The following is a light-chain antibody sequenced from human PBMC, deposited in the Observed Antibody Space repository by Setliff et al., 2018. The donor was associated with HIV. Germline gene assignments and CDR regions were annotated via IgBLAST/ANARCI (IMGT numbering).Light chain of an antibody. J-gene: IGLJ1*01. CDR3: TSYTSSSTYV. V-gene: IGLV2-8*01. Sequence: QSVLTQPPSASGSPGQSVTISCTGTSSDIGRYNYISWYQQHPGKAPKLMIYEVNKRPSGVPDRFSGSKSGNMASLTVSGLQAEDEADYYCTSYTSSSTYVFGTGTKVTVL. CDR2: EVN. CDR1: SSDIGRYNY.